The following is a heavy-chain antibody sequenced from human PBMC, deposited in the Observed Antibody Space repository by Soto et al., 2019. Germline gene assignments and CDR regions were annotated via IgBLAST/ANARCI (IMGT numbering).Heavy chain of an antibody. D-gene: IGHD6-19*01. CDR1: GGSLSSSSYY. J-gene: IGHJ4*02. V-gene: IGHV4-39*01. CDR2: IYYSGST. CDR3: ARQGQWLDGSYFDY. Sequence: PSETLSLTCTVSGGSLSSSSYYWGWIRQPPGKGLEWIGSIYYSGSTYYNPSLKSRVTISVDTSKNQFSLKLSSVTAADTAVYYCARQGQWLDGSYFDYWGQGTLVTVSS.